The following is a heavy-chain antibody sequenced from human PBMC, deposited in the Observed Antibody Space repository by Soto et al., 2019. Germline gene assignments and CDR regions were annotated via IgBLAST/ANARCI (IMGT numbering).Heavy chain of an antibody. D-gene: IGHD3-10*01. CDR2: IDPRSGGT. CDR1: GYPFTTYY. CDR3: ATDDYGIFPY. V-gene: IGHV1-2*02. J-gene: IGHJ4*02. Sequence: HVQLVQSGTKVKKPGASVRVSCMVSGYPFTTYYIHWVRQAPGQGLEWMGWIDPRSGGTVYEQKFQGRVTMTRDTSSSTVYMDLSGLTSDDTALYYCATDDYGIFPYWGQGSLVTVSS.